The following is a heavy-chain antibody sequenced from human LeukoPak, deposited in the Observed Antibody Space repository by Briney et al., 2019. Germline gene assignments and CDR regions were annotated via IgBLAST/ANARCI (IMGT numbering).Heavy chain of an antibody. CDR2: ISAYNGNT. V-gene: IGHV1-18*01. D-gene: IGHD3-10*01. Sequence: ASVKVSCKASGYTFTSYGTSWVRQAPGQGLEWMGWISAYNGNTNYAQKLQGRVTMTTDTSTSTAYMELRSLRSDDAAVYYCARRRYYYGSGSYVPAFDYWGQGTLVTVSS. CDR1: GYTFTSYG. J-gene: IGHJ4*02. CDR3: ARRRYYYGSGSYVPAFDY.